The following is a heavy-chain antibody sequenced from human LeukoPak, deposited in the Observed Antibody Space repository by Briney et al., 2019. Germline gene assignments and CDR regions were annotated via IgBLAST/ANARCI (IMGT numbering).Heavy chain of an antibody. CDR3: AKTLDGFWPQFDY. CDR1: GFTFSSYG. CDR2: ISHGGGKE. J-gene: IGHJ4*02. Sequence: GGSLRLSCAASGFTFSSYGMHWVRQTPGKGLEWVALISHGGGKEHYAESVKGRFTISRDNSRNTVYLQMSSLRSDDTAIYYCAKTLDGFWPQFDYWGQGTLVTVSS. V-gene: IGHV3-30*18. D-gene: IGHD5-24*01.